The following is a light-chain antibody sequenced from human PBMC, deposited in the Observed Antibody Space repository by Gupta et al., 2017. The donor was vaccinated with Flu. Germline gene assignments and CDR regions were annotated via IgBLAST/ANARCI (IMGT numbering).Light chain of an antibody. V-gene: IGLV3-1*01. CDR2: QDN. Sequence: SYELTQPPSVSVSPGQTASTTCSGHKLGDTYASWYQQKPGQSPVLVIYQDNKRPSGIPERFSGSNSGNTATLTIGGTQALDEADYYCQAWDSNTLWVFGGGTKLTVL. J-gene: IGLJ3*02. CDR3: QAWDSNTLWV. CDR1: KLGDTY.